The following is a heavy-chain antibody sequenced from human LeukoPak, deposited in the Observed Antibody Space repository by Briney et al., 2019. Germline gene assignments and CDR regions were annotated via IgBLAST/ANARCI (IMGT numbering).Heavy chain of an antibody. J-gene: IGHJ3*02. Sequence: SETLSLTCTASGGSISSYYWSWIRQPAGKGLEWIGRIYTSGSTNYNPSFKSRVTMSVDTSKNQFSLKLSSVTAADTAVYYCARVPGDPDAFDIWGQGTMVTVSS. CDR1: GGSISSYY. V-gene: IGHV4-4*07. CDR2: IYTSGST. CDR3: ARVPGDPDAFDI.